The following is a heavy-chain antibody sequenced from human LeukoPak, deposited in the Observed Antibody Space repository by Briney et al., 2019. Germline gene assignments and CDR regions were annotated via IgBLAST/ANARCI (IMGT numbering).Heavy chain of an antibody. V-gene: IGHV3-48*01. J-gene: IGHJ4*02. CDR1: GFTFSIYS. CDR3: ARASRYFDWLFPHFDY. D-gene: IGHD3-9*01. CDR2: INSSSSTI. Sequence: RGSLRLSSAASGFTFSIYSMNWVRQAPGKGLEWVSYINSSSSTIYYADSVKGRFTISRDNAKNTLYLQMNSLRAEDTAVYYCARASRYFDWLFPHFDYWGQGTLVTVSS.